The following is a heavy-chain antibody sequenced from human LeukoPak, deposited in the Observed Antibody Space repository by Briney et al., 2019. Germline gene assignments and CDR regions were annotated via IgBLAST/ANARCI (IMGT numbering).Heavy chain of an antibody. V-gene: IGHV4-4*07. J-gene: IGHJ4*02. Sequence: SETLSLTCIISGGSIGPYYWSWIRQPAGKGLEWIGRIYTSGSTNYNPSPKSRVTISVDTSKNQFSLKLSSVTAADTAVYYCARARRYCSGGSCYIFDYWGQGTLVTVSS. CDR3: ARARRYCSGGSCYIFDY. CDR1: GGSIGPYY. CDR2: IYTSGST. D-gene: IGHD2-15*01.